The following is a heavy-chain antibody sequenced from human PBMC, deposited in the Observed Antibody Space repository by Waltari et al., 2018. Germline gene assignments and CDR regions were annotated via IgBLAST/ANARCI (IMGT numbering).Heavy chain of an antibody. J-gene: IGHJ6*03. CDR3: AREEAVAGAYYYYYYMDV. D-gene: IGHD6-19*01. CDR2: IYYSGST. V-gene: IGHV4-59*01. Sequence: QVQLQESGPGLVKPSETLSLTCTVSGGSISSYYWSWIRQPPGKGLEWIGYIYYSGSTNYNPSLKSRVTISVDTSKNQFSLKLSSVTAADTAVYYCAREEAVAGAYYYYYYMDVWGKGTTVTVSS. CDR1: GGSISSYY.